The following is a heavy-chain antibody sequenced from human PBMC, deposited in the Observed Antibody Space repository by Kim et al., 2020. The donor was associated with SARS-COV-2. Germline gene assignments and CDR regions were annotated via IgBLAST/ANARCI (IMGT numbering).Heavy chain of an antibody. CDR2: INHSGST. J-gene: IGHJ6*02. CDR3: ATLSCYGSIGCLRYYYYGMDV. Sequence: SETLSLTCAVYGGSFSGYYWSWIRQPPGKGLEWIGEINHSGSTNYNPSLKSRVTISVDTSKNQFSLKLSSVTAADTAVYYCATLSCYGSIGCLRYYYYGMDVWGQGTTVTVSS. CDR1: GGSFSGYY. V-gene: IGHV4-34*01. D-gene: IGHD2-2*01.